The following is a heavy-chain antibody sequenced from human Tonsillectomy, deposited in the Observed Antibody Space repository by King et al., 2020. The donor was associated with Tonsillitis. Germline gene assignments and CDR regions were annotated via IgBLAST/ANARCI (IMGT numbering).Heavy chain of an antibody. CDR2: IWYDGSNK. D-gene: IGHD2-2*01. CDR1: GFTFSSYG. Sequence: VQLVESGGGVVQPGRSLRLSCAASGFTFSSYGMHWVRQAPGKGLEWVAVIWYDGSNKYYADSVKGRFTISRDNSKNTLYLQMNSLRAEDTAVYYCARDACSSTSCYAAYYYYYYMGVWGKGTTVTVSS. V-gene: IGHV3-33*08. J-gene: IGHJ6*03. CDR3: ARDACSSTSCYAAYYYYYYMGV.